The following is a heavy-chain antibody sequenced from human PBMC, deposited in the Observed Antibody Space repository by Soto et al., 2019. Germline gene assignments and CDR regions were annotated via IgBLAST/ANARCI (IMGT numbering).Heavy chain of an antibody. J-gene: IGHJ4*02. CDR2: IKSKTDGGTT. V-gene: IGHV3-15*01. CDR3: TTVYGFGEPFDY. CDR1: GFTFSNAW. Sequence: LRLSCAASGFTFSNAWMSWVRQAPGKGLEWVGRIKSKTDGGTTDYAAPVKGRFTISRDDSKNTLYLQMNSLKTEDTAVYYCTTVYGFGEPFDYWGQGTLVTVSS. D-gene: IGHD3-10*01.